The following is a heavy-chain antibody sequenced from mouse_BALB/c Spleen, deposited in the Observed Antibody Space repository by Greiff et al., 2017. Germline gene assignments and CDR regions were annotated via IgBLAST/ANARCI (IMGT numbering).Heavy chain of an antibody. CDR2: IDPFNGGT. V-gene: IGHV1S135*01. D-gene: IGHD2-3*01. Sequence: EVQLQQSGPELMKPGASVKISCKASGYSFTSYYMHWVKQSHGKSLVWIGYIDPFNGGTSYNQKFKGKATLTVDKSSSTAYMHLSSLTSEDSAVYYCARYSDGYPDNWGQGTTLAVSS. CDR1: GYSFTSYY. J-gene: IGHJ2*01. CDR3: ARYSDGYPDN.